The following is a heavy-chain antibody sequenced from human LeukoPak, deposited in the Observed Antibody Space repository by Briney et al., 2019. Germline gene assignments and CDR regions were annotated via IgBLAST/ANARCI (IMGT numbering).Heavy chain of an antibody. D-gene: IGHD3-10*02. Sequence: PGGSLRLSCAASGFSFSSYGMHWVRQAPGKGLEWVAFMRSDGRKNYYADSVKGRFTISRDNSRNTLYLQMNSLRAEDTAVYYCAELGITMIGGVWGKGTTVTISS. CDR3: AELGITMIGGV. CDR2: MRSDGRKN. J-gene: IGHJ6*04. V-gene: IGHV3-30*02. CDR1: GFSFSSYG.